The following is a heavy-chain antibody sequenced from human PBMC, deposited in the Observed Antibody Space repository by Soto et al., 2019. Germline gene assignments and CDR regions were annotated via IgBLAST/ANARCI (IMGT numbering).Heavy chain of an antibody. CDR3: ARDIRRSGGSCYNWFDP. J-gene: IGHJ5*02. CDR2: IIPIFGTA. Sequence: SVKVSCKASGGTFSSYAISWVRQAPGQGLELMGGIIPIFGTANYAQKFQGRVTITADESTSTAYMELSSLRSEDTAVYYCARDIRRSGGSCYNWFDPWGQGTLVTVYS. D-gene: IGHD2-15*01. CDR1: GGTFSSYA. V-gene: IGHV1-69*13.